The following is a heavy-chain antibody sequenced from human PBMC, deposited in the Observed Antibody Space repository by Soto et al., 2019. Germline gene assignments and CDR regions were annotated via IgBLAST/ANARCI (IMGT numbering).Heavy chain of an antibody. Sequence: QPGGSLRLSCAASGFTFSSYGMHWVRQAPGKGLEWVAVISYDGSNKYYADSVKGRFTISRDNSKNTLYLQMNSLRAEDTAVYYCAKTVGVDSSGYYCDYWGQGTLVTVSS. CDR1: GFTFSSYG. CDR3: AKTVGVDSSGYYCDY. V-gene: IGHV3-30*18. D-gene: IGHD3-22*01. J-gene: IGHJ4*02. CDR2: ISYDGSNK.